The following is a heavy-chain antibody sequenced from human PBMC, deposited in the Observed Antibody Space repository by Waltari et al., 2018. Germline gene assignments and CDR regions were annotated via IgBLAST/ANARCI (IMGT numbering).Heavy chain of an antibody. D-gene: IGHD1-7*01. V-gene: IGHV4-34*01. CDR1: GGSFSGYY. Sequence: QVQLQQWGAGLLKPSETLSLTCAVSGGSFSGYYWSWIRQPPGKGLEWIGEINHSGSTNYNPSLKSRVTISVDTSKNQFSLKLSSVTAADTAVYYCAKGLYNWNYGGWFDPWGQGTLVTVSS. CDR2: INHSGST. CDR3: AKGLYNWNYGGWFDP. J-gene: IGHJ5*02.